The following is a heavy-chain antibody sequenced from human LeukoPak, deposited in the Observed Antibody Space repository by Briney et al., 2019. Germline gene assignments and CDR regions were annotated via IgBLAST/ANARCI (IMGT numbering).Heavy chain of an antibody. V-gene: IGHV1-18*01. CDR1: GYTFTSYG. CDR2: ISAYNGNT. J-gene: IGHJ5*02. Sequence: ASVKVSCKASGYTFTSYGISWVRQAPGQGLEWMGWISAYNGNTNYARKLQGRVTMTTDTSTSTAYMELRSLRSDDTAVYYCAATVTSVRGIWFDPWGQGTLVTVSS. CDR3: AATVTSVRGIWFDP. D-gene: IGHD4-17*01.